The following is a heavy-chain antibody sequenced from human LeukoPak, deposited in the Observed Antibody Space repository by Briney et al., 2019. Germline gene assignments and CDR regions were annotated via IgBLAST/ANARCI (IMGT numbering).Heavy chain of an antibody. V-gene: IGHV3-11*01. CDR3: ARDRRYCSGGSCYSNYHYYYGMDV. D-gene: IGHD2-15*01. CDR1: GFTFSDYY. CDR2: ISSSGSTI. J-gene: IGHJ6*02. Sequence: GGSLRLSCAASGFTFSDYYMSWIRQAPGKGLEWVSYISSSGSTIYYADSVKGRFTISRDNAKNSLYLQMNSLRAEDTAVYYCARDRRYCSGGSCYSNYHYYYGMDVWGQGTTVTVSS.